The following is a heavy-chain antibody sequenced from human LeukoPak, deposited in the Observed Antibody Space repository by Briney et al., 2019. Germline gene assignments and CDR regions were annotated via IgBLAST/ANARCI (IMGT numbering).Heavy chain of an antibody. V-gene: IGHV4-59*01. CDR3: ARAYFDRTFDI. Sequence: PSETLSLTCTVSGGSISSYYWSWIRQPPGKGLEWIGYIYYSGSTNYNPSLKSRVTISVDTSKNQFSLKLSSVTAADTAVYYCARAYFDRTFDIWGQGTMVTVSS. J-gene: IGHJ3*02. CDR1: GGSISSYY. CDR2: IYYSGST. D-gene: IGHD3-22*01.